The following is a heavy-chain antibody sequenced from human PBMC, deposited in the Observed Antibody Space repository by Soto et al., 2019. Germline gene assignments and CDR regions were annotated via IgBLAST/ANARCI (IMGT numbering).Heavy chain of an antibody. D-gene: IGHD5-12*01. Sequence: QVQLQESGPGLVKPSQTLSLTCTVSGGSISSGDYYWSWIRQPPGKGLEWIGYIYSSGSTYYNPSLKSRVTISVDTSKNQFSLKLSSVTAADTAVYYCARGSIVATRGDYFDYWGQGTLVTVSS. V-gene: IGHV4-30-4*01. J-gene: IGHJ4*02. CDR3: ARGSIVATRGDYFDY. CDR1: GGSISSGDYY. CDR2: IYSSGST.